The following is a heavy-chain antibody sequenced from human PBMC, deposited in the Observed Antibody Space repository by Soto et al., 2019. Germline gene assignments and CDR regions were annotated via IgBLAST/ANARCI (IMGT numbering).Heavy chain of an antibody. J-gene: IGHJ5*02. V-gene: IGHV4-39*01. CDR3: ARLHDYSNWFDP. Sequence: SETLSLTCTVSGGSISSSSYYWGWIRQPPGKGLEWIGIIYYSGSTYYNPSLKSRVTISVDTSKNQFSLKLSSVTAADTAVYYCARLHDYSNWFDPWGQGTLVTVSS. CDR2: IYYSGST. CDR1: GGSISSSSYY. D-gene: IGHD4-17*01.